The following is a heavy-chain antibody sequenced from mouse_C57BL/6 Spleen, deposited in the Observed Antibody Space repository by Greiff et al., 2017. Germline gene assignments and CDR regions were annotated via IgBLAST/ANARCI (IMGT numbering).Heavy chain of an antibody. CDR1: GYTFTDYE. V-gene: IGHV1-15*01. D-gene: IGHD1-1*01. CDR3: TRLRGIDYGSSSFYFDY. Sequence: QVHVKQSGAELVRPGASVTLSCKASGYTFTDYEMHWVKQTPVHGLEWIGAIDPETGGTAYNQKFKGKAILTADKSSSTAYMELRSLTSEDSAVYYCTRLRGIDYGSSSFYFDYWGQGTTLTVSS. J-gene: IGHJ2*01. CDR2: IDPETGGT.